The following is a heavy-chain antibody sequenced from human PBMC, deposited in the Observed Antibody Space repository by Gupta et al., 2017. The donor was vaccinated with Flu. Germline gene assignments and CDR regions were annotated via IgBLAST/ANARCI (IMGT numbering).Heavy chain of an antibody. D-gene: IGHD1-7*01. V-gene: IGHV3-49*04. CDR1: GFTFGEYA. CDR2: IRSNSYGGAT. CDR3: TRLYWNYERNYFDY. Sequence: EVQLVDSGGGLVQPGPALRTSCTAYGFTFGEYAFNRVRQAQGKGLELVGFIRSNSYGGATEYAASVKGRFTVSRDDSKSIAYLQMNSLKTEDTAIYYCTRLYWNYERNYFDYWGQGTLVTVSS. J-gene: IGHJ4*02.